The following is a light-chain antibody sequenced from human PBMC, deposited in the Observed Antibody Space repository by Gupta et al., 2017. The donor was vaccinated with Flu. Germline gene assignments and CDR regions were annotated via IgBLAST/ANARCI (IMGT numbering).Light chain of an antibody. J-gene: IGKJ1*01. V-gene: IGKV1-5*03. CDR3: QQYNTYSRT. CDR2: KAS. CDR1: QNINNW. Sequence: IQMTQSPSTLSASVGDRVTITCRANQNINNWLAWYQQKPGKAPNLLIYKASSLESGVPSRFSGSGSGTEFTLTISSLQSDDFATYYCQQYNTYSRTFGQGTKVEIK.